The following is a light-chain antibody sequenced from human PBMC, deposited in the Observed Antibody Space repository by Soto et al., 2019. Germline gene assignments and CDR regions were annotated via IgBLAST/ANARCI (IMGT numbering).Light chain of an antibody. CDR3: QQYNSYPPWT. CDR1: QSISNW. CDR2: HAS. Sequence: DIQMAQSPSTLPASVGDRVTSTCRGSQSISNWLAWYQQKPGTAPKVLIYHASNLQSGVPSRFSGSGSGTEFTLTISSLQPDDFATYYCQQYNSYPPWTFGQATKVDIK. V-gene: IGKV1-5*01. J-gene: IGKJ1*01.